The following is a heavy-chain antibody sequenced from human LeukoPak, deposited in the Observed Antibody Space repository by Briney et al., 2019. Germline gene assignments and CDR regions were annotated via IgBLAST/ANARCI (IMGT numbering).Heavy chain of an antibody. D-gene: IGHD5-24*01. V-gene: IGHV3-7*03. CDR3: AKEGRSLQTY. Sequence: GGSLRLSCAASGFIFNSHAMSWVRQAPGKGLEWVANIKEDGTETYYVDSVKGRFTISRDNAKNSLYLQMNSLRVEDTAVYYCAKEGRSLQTYWGQGTLVTVSS. J-gene: IGHJ4*02. CDR1: GFIFNSHA. CDR2: IKEDGTET.